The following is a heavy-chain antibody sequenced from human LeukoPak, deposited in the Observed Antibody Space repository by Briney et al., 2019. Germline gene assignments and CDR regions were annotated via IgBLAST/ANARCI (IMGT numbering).Heavy chain of an antibody. CDR1: GFRFSSYA. CDR3: VKGGQNYDFWRFDY. V-gene: IGHV3-23*01. D-gene: IGHD3-3*01. J-gene: IGHJ4*02. CDR2: ISGSGGST. Sequence: GGSLRLSCGASGFRFSSYAMSWVRQAPGKGLEWVSSISGSGGSTYYTDSVKGRFAISRDNSRSTLYLQMNSLGTDDTALYYCVKGGQNYDFWRFDYWGQGTLVTASS.